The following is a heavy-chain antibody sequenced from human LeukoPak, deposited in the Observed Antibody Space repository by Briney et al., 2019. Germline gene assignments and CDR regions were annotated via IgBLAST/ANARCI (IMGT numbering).Heavy chain of an antibody. CDR2: INPNSGGT. V-gene: IGHV1-2*02. Sequence: ASVKVSCKASGYTFTGYYMHWVRQAPEQGLEWMGWINPNSGGTNYAQKFQGRVTMTRDTSISTAYMELSRLRSDDTAVYYCARDRGTTVTTYWFAPWGQGTLVTVSS. CDR1: GYTFTGYY. D-gene: IGHD4-17*01. J-gene: IGHJ5*02. CDR3: ARDRGTTVTTYWFAP.